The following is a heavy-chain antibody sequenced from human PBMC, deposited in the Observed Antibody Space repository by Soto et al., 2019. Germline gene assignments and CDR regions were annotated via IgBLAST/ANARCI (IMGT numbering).Heavy chain of an antibody. CDR1: GFTFSSYA. CDR3: ARDKGFDY. Sequence: QVQLVESGGGVVQPGRSLRLSCAASGFTFSSYAMHWVRQAPGKGLEWVAVISYDGSNKYYADSVKGRFTISRDNSKNTPYLQMNSLRAEDTAVYYCARDKGFDYWGQGTLVTVSS. CDR2: ISYDGSNK. V-gene: IGHV3-30-3*01. J-gene: IGHJ4*02.